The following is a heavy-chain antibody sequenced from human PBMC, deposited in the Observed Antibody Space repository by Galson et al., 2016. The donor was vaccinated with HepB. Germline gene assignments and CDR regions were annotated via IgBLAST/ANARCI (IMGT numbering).Heavy chain of an antibody. CDR1: GFTFSDAW. CDR2: ILSKAHGGTT. J-gene: IGHJ4*02. D-gene: IGHD4-17*01. CDR3: TISDFGDY. V-gene: IGHV3-15*01. Sequence: SLRLSCAASGFTFSDAWMMWVRQAPGKGLEWVGRILSKAHGGTTHYAAPVKGRFTISRDDSENTLYLQMNSLKIEDTAIYYCTISDFGDYWGQGTLVTVSS.